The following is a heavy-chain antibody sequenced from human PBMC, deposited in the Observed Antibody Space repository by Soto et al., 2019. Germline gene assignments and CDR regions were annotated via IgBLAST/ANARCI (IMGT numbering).Heavy chain of an antibody. J-gene: IGHJ4*02. D-gene: IGHD2-21*02. CDR2: ISAYNGNT. CDR1: GYTFTSYG. Sequence: ASVKVSCKASGYTFTSYGISWLRQAPGQGLEWMGWISAYNGNTNYAQKLQGRVTMTTDTSTSTAYMELRSLRSDDTAVYYCARDRRVVTASRVDYWGQGTLVTVSS. CDR3: ARDRRVVTASRVDY. V-gene: IGHV1-18*04.